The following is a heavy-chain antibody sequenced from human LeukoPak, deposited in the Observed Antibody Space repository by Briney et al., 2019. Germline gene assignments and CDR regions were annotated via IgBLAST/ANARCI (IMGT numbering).Heavy chain of an antibody. D-gene: IGHD4-17*01. Sequence: GESLKISCKGSGYSFTSYWIGWVRQMPGKGLEWMGIIYPGDSDTRYSPSFQGQFTISADKSISTAYLQWSSLKASDTAMYYCARGTTVTTFYFDYWGQGTLVTVSS. CDR2: IYPGDSDT. J-gene: IGHJ4*02. CDR1: GYSFTSYW. CDR3: ARGTTVTTFYFDY. V-gene: IGHV5-51*01.